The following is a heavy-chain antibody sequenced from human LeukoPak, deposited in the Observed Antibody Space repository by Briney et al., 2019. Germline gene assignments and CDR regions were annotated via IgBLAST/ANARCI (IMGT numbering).Heavy chain of an antibody. J-gene: IGHJ4*02. D-gene: IGHD6-19*01. CDR2: IYYSGST. CDR1: GGSISSGGYY. Sequence: SETLSLTCTVSGGSISSGGYYWSWIRQHPGKGLEWIGYIYYSGSTYYNPSLKSRVTISVDTSKNQFSLKLSSVTAAETAVYYCARTKDSSGWIGFPDYWGQGTLVTVSS. V-gene: IGHV4-31*03. CDR3: ARTKDSSGWIGFPDY.